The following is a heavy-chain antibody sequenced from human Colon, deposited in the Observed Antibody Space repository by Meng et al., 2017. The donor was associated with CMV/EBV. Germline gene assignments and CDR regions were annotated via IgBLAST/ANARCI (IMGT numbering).Heavy chain of an antibody. CDR1: GFTFENYG. D-gene: IGHD5-12*01. J-gene: IGHJ4*02. CDR2: IRYDGSDK. V-gene: IGHV3-30*02. Sequence: GESLKISCAASGFTFENYGMYWVRQAPGKGLEWLSYIRYDGSDKYYAYSVKGRFTISRDNSDYTLSLQMDALRPEDTAVYYCAKDSSGRLRLGSYFDSWGQGTLVTVSS. CDR3: AKDSSGRLRLGSYFDS.